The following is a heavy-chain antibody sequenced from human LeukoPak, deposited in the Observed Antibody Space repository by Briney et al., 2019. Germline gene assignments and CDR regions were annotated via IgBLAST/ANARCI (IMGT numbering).Heavy chain of an antibody. CDR2: INSDGSST. CDR1: GFTFSSYW. Sequence: PGGSLRLSCAASGFTFSSYWMHWVRQAPGKGLVWVSRINSDGSSTSYADSVKGRFTISRDNAKNTLYLQMNSLRAEDTAVYYCARANYYDSSGFPYYFDYWGQGTLVTVSS. V-gene: IGHV3-74*01. D-gene: IGHD3-22*01. CDR3: ARANYYDSSGFPYYFDY. J-gene: IGHJ4*02.